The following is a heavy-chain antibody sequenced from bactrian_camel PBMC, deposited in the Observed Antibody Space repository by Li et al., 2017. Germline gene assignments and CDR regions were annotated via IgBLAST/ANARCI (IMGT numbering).Heavy chain of an antibody. CDR1: GYTGRSC. CDR3: AAALRKVAVPGACKEYNI. J-gene: IGHJ4*01. Sequence: QVQLVESGGGSVQAGGSLRLSCAASGYTGRSCMAWFRQVQGKEREAVAQIDSDGRTTYVNSVKGRFTISRDNAKNTLYLQMNSLKPEDTAMYYCAAALRKVAVPGACKEYNIRGQGTQVTVS. V-gene: IGHV3S53*01. CDR2: IDSDGRT. D-gene: IGHD7*01.